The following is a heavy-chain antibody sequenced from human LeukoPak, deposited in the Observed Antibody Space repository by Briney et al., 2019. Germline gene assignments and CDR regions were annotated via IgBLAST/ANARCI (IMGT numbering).Heavy chain of an antibody. CDR3: ARALYSGYEAPEFDY. V-gene: IGHV3-11*01. J-gene: IGHJ4*02. CDR2: ISSSGSTI. Sequence: AGGSLRLSCAASGFTFSDYYMSWIRQAPGKGLEWVSYISSSGSTIYYADSVKGRFTISRDNAKNTLYLQMNSLRAEDTAVYYCARALYSGYEAPEFDYWGQGTLVTVSS. D-gene: IGHD5-12*01. CDR1: GFTFSDYY.